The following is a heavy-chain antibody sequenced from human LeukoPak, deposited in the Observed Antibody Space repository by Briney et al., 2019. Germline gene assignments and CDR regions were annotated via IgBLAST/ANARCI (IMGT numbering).Heavy chain of an antibody. CDR1: GFTFSSYA. Sequence: KPGGSLRLSCAASGFTFSSYAMSWVRQAPGKGLEWVSAISGSGGSTYYADSVRGRFTISRDNSKNTLYLQMNSLRAEDTAVYYCAKSATKRSPTPLGWHYFDYWGQGTLVTVSS. D-gene: IGHD7-27*01. CDR3: AKSATKRSPTPLGWHYFDY. J-gene: IGHJ4*02. V-gene: IGHV3-23*01. CDR2: ISGSGGST.